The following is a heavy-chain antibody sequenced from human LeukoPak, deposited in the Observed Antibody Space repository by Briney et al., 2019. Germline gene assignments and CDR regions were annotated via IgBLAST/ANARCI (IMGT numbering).Heavy chain of an antibody. CDR1: GFTFSNYV. Sequence: GGSLRLSCAASGFTFSNYVMGWVRQAPGKGLEWIGRSRNEGHSYSTDFAASVRGRASLSRDHSRNSLYLQINSLRTDDTAVYYCVALLRGIGYWGQGTLVTVSS. CDR3: VALLRGIGY. D-gene: IGHD3-10*01. V-gene: IGHV3-72*01. J-gene: IGHJ4*02. CDR2: SRNEGHSYST.